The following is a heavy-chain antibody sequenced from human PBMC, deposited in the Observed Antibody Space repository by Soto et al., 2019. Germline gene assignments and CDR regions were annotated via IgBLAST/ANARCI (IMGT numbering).Heavy chain of an antibody. J-gene: IGHJ6*02. CDR2: ISAYNGNT. CDR1: GYTFTSYG. Sequence: GASVKVSCKASGYTFTSYGISWVRQAPGQGLEWMGWISAYNGNTNYAQKLQGRVTMTTDTSTSTAYMELRSLGSEDTAVYYCARATYYYGSGSYYNGDGYYGMDVWGQGTTVTVSS. V-gene: IGHV1-18*01. D-gene: IGHD3-10*01. CDR3: ARATYYYGSGSYYNGDGYYGMDV.